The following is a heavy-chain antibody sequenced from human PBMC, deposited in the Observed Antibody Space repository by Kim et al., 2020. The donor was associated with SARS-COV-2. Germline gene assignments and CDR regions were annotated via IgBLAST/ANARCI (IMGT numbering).Heavy chain of an antibody. Sequence: SETLSLTCTVSGGSISSYYWSWIRQPPGKGLEWIGYIYYSGSTNYNPSLKSRVTISVDTSKNQFSLKLSSVTAADTAVYYCARASGGSGTNGFDPWGQGTLVTVSS. CDR3: ARASGGSGTNGFDP. V-gene: IGHV4-59*01. J-gene: IGHJ5*02. CDR2: IYYSGST. D-gene: IGHD3-10*01. CDR1: GGSISSYY.